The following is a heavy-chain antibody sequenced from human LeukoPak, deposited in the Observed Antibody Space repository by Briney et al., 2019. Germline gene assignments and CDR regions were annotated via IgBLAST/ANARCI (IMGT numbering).Heavy chain of an antibody. CDR2: MSTNGVAT. Sequence: GGSLRLSCAASGFTFSGYAMSLVRQAPGKGLEWVSTMSTNGVATYYAYSVKRRFTISRDNSKNTLYLQMNSLRADDTAVYYCAKSLRGTRSYYYYYMDVWGKGTTVTVSS. CDR3: AKSLRGTRSYYYYYMDV. V-gene: IGHV3-23*01. J-gene: IGHJ6*03. D-gene: IGHD3-16*01. CDR1: GFTFSGYA.